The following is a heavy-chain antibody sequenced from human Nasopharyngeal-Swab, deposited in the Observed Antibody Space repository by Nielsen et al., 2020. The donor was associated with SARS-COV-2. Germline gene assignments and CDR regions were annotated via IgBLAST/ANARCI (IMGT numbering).Heavy chain of an antibody. Sequence: SETLSLTCAVSGDSISTGRYSWDWIRQPPGKGLEWIGSIYYSGTTYYNPSLKSRVTISVDTSKNQFSLKLNSSTAADPAVYYCARWSSWYIWLDPWGQGTQVIVSS. CDR3: ARWSSWYIWLDP. CDR1: GDSISTGRYS. D-gene: IGHD6-13*01. V-gene: IGHV4-39*01. CDR2: IYYSGTT. J-gene: IGHJ5*02.